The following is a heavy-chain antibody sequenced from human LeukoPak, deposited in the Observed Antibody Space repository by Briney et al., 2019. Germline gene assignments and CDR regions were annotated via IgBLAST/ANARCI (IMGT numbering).Heavy chain of an antibody. V-gene: IGHV3-48*03. CDR2: ISRGGTTI. Sequence: GGSLRLSCAASAFTFSTYEMHWVRQAPGKGLFWVSSISRGGTTIDYADSVKGRFTISRDNAKNSLYLQMNSLRAEDTAVYYCAELGITMIGGVWGKGTTVTISS. J-gene: IGHJ6*04. CDR1: AFTFSTYE. CDR3: AELGITMIGGV. D-gene: IGHD3-10*02.